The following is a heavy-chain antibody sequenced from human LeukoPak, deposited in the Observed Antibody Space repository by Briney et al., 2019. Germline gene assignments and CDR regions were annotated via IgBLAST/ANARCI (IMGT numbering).Heavy chain of an antibody. CDR2: IKSKTDGGTT. CDR1: GFTFSNAW. CDR3: TGLLWFGELVPLYYFDY. J-gene: IGHJ4*02. D-gene: IGHD3-10*01. Sequence: PGGSLRLSCAASGFTFSNAWMSWVRQAPGKGLEWVGRIKSKTDGGTTDYAAPVKGRFTISRDDSKNTLYLQMNSLKTEDTAVYYCTGLLWFGELVPLYYFDYWGQGTLVTVSS. V-gene: IGHV3-15*01.